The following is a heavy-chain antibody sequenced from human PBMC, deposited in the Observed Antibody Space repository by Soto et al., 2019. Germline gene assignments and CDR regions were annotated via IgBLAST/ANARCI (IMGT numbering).Heavy chain of an antibody. CDR3: ATLYGDYVSY. CDR1: GGSISSSSYY. CDR2: IYYSGST. D-gene: IGHD4-17*01. V-gene: IGHV4-39*01. Sequence: QLQLQESGPGLVKPSETLSLTCTVSGGSISSSSYYWGWIRQPPGKGLEWIGSIYYSGSTYYNPSLKIRLTLSVDTSTNQFSLKLSSVTAADTAVYYCATLYGDYVSYWGQGTLVTVSS. J-gene: IGHJ4*02.